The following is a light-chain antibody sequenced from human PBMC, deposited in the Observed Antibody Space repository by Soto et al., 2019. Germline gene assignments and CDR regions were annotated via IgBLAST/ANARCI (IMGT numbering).Light chain of an antibody. V-gene: IGKV3-20*01. J-gene: IGKJ1*01. CDR1: QSVNYSY. CDR3: QQYGSLPRT. Sequence: EIVLTQSPGTLSLSPGERATLSCRASQSVNYSYLSWYQQKPGQAPRLLIYGGSNRATGIPDRFSASGSGTDFTLTISRLEPEDFAVYYCQQYGSLPRTFCQGTKVEIK. CDR2: GGS.